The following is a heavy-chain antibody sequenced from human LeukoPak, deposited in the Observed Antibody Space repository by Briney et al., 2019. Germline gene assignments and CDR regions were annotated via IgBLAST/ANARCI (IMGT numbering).Heavy chain of an antibody. CDR2: IYYSGNT. V-gene: IGHV4-59*08. D-gene: IGHD6-13*01. Sequence: SETLSLTCTVSGGSINNYYWSWIRQPPGKGLEWIGYIYYSGNTNYNPSLKSRVTISVDTSKNQFSLKLSSVTAADTAVYYCARQGPGYSSSWYGAFGVDYYYYYGMDVWGQGTTVTVSS. J-gene: IGHJ6*02. CDR1: GGSINNYY. CDR3: ARQGPGYSSSWYGAFGVDYYYYYGMDV.